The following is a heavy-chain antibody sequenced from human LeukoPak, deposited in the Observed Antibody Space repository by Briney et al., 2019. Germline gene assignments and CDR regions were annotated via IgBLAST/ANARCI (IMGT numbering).Heavy chain of an antibody. D-gene: IGHD1-26*01. CDR2: IYYSGST. Sequence: SETLSLTCTVSGGSISSSSYYWGWIRQPPGKGLEWIGSIYYSGSTYYNPSLKSRVTISVDTSKNQFSLKLSSVTAADTAVYYCARENLYSGSYRYFDYWGQGTLVTSPQ. V-gene: IGHV4-39*07. CDR3: ARENLYSGSYRYFDY. J-gene: IGHJ4*02. CDR1: GGSISSSSYY.